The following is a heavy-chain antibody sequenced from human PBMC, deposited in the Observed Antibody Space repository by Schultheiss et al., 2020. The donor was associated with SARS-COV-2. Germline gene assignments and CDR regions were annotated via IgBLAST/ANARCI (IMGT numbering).Heavy chain of an antibody. Sequence: SETLSLTCTVSGGSISSYYWSWIRQPPGKGMEWIGYIYYSGRTNYNPSLKSRVTISVDTSKNQFSLKLSSVTAAETAMYFCARSVTGHDSDFRFAPWGQGTLVTVSS. CDR2: IYYSGRT. V-gene: IGHV4-59*12. D-gene: IGHD5-12*01. CDR1: GGSISSYY. CDR3: ARSVTGHDSDFRFAP. J-gene: IGHJ5*02.